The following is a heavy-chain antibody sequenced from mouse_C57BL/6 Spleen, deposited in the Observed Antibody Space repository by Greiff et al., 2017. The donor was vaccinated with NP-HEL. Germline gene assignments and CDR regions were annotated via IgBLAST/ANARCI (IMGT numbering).Heavy chain of an antibody. D-gene: IGHD1-1*01. CDR2: IYPGSGST. CDR3: ARRGFDYYGTSFAY. Sequence: QVQLQQSGAELVKPGASVKMSCKASGYTFTSYWITWVKQRPGQGLEWIGDIYPGSGSTNYNEKFKSKATLTVDTSSSTAYMQLSSLTSEDSAVYYCARRGFDYYGTSFAYWGQGTLVTVSA. V-gene: IGHV1-55*01. CDR1: GYTFTSYW. J-gene: IGHJ3*01.